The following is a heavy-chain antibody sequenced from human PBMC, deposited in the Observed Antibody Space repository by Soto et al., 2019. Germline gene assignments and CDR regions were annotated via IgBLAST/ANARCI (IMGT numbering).Heavy chain of an antibody. V-gene: IGHV1-18*04. Sequence: ASVKVSCKASGYTFINHGISWVRQAPGQGLEWMGWVSGSNGKTKYAQKFQGRVTMTRETSTSTAPMEVRNPTSDDTAVYFCARDFYPLAYYYDPWGRGTLVTVPS. D-gene: IGHD1-26*01. CDR1: GYTFINHG. CDR3: ARDFYPLAYYYDP. CDR2: VSGSNGKT. J-gene: IGHJ5*02.